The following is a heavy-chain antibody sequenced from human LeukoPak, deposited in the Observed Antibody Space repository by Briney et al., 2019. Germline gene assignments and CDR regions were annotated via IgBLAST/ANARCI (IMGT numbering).Heavy chain of an antibody. CDR2: ISSSGGST. CDR1: GFTVSTNH. V-gene: IGHV3-23*01. J-gene: IGHJ4*02. CDR3: AKDRQWLGQRPSNFDY. D-gene: IGHD6-19*01. Sequence: GGSLRLSCAVSGFTVSTNHMSWVRQAPGRGLEWVSGISSSGGSTYYADSVKGRFTISRDDSKNTVYLQMNRLRADDTALYYCAKDRQWLGQRPSNFDYWGQGTLVTVSS.